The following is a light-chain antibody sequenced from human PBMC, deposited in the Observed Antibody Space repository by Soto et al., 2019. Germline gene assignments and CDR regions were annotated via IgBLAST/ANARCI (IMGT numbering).Light chain of an antibody. V-gene: IGKV1-9*01. J-gene: IGKJ4*01. CDR2: IAS. Sequence: IQLTQSPSPLSASVGDRVTITCRASQGISNYLAWYQQKPGKAPKLLIYIASTLQGGVRSRFSGSGSGTDFGRTISSLQPEDVATYYCQYLNSFPLTFGGWTKGEIK. CDR3: QYLNSFPLT. CDR1: QGISNY.